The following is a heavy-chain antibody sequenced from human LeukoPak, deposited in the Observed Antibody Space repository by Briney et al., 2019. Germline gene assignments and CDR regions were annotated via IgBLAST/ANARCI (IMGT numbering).Heavy chain of an antibody. CDR1: GGSISSGEYY. D-gene: IGHD3-10*01. CDR2: IYYSGST. Sequence: SETLSLACTVSGGSISSGEYYWSWIRQPPGKGLEWIGYIYYSGSTYYNPSLKSRVTISVDTSKNQFSLKLSSVTAADTAVYYCARARMVRGTIGNNWFDPWGQGTLVTVSS. V-gene: IGHV4-30-4*01. J-gene: IGHJ5*02. CDR3: ARARMVRGTIGNNWFDP.